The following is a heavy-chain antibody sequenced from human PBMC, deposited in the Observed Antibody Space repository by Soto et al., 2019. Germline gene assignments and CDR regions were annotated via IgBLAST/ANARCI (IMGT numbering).Heavy chain of an antibody. J-gene: IGHJ4*02. CDR2: IKSKTDGGAT. CDR3: ITVPWNVVVIN. V-gene: IGHV3-15*01. CDR1: GFTFSHAW. Sequence: EVQVVESGGGLVKPGGSLRLSCAASGFTFSHAWMSWVRQAPGKGLEWVGSIKSKTDGGATDYAAPVKGRFTISRDDSKSTLYLQMNSLKTEDTAGYYCITVPWNVVVINWGQGTLVTVSS. D-gene: IGHD1-1*01.